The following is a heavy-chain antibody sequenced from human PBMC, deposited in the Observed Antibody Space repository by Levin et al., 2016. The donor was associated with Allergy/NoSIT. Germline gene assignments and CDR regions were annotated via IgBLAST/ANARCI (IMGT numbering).Heavy chain of an antibody. CDR2: INPSGGST. Sequence: ASVKVSCKASGYTFTGYYMHWVRQAPGQGLEWMGIINPSGGSTSYAQKFQGRVTMTRDTSTSTVYMELSSLRSEDTAVYYCARARRIAVAGTRGWFDPWGQGTLVTVSS. CDR1: GYTFTGYY. CDR3: ARARRIAVAGTRGWFDP. J-gene: IGHJ5*02. V-gene: IGHV1-46*01. D-gene: IGHD6-19*01.